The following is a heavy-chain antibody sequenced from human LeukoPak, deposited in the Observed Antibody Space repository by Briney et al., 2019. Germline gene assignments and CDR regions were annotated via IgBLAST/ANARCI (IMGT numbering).Heavy chain of an antibody. D-gene: IGHD6-19*01. V-gene: IGHV3-30*02. CDR2: IWYDGSNK. Sequence: PGGSLRLSCAASGFTFSSYGMHWVRQAPGKGLEWVAVIWYDGSNKYYADSVKGRFTISRDNSKNTLYLQMNSLRAEDTAVYYCAKDLSSGWYREDYYGMDVWGQGTTVTVSS. J-gene: IGHJ6*02. CDR3: AKDLSSGWYREDYYGMDV. CDR1: GFTFSSYG.